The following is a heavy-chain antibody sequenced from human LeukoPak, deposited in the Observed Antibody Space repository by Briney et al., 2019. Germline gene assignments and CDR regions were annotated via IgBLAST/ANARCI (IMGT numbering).Heavy chain of an antibody. D-gene: IGHD2-2*01. J-gene: IGHJ3*02. CDR2: ISGSGGST. Sequence: PGGSLRLSCAASGFTFSSYAMSWVRQAPGKGLEWVSAISGSGGSTYYADSVKGRFTISRDNSKNTLYLQMNSLRAEDTAVYYCAKRREYIVVPAAIPGQRPSFSPSVERDAFDIWGQGTMVTVSS. V-gene: IGHV3-23*01. CDR1: GFTFSSYA. CDR3: AKRREYIVVPAAIPGQRPSFSPSVERDAFDI.